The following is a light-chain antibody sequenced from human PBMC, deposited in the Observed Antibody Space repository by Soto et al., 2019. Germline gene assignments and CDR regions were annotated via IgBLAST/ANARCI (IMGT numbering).Light chain of an antibody. CDR1: QSISSNY. J-gene: IGKJ1*01. CDR2: GAS. Sequence: ESVLTQSPGTLSLSPGERVTLSCRASQSISSNYLAWYQQKPGQAPRLLIYGASSRATGIPDRFSGSGSGTDFTLTISRLEPEDFAVYYCQQYGSSPFGQGTKVDIK. V-gene: IGKV3-20*01. CDR3: QQYGSSP.